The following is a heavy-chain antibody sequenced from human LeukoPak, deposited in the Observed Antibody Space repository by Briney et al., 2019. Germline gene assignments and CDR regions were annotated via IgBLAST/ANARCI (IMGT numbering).Heavy chain of an antibody. V-gene: IGHV3-7*01. J-gene: IGHJ6*02. CDR2: IRQDGSEK. CDR1: GFTFSSFW. D-gene: IGHD6-19*01. Sequence: PGGSLRLSCAAAGFTFSSFWMTWVRQAPGKGLEWVANIRQDGSEKYYVDSVKGRFTISRDNAKNSLYLQMNSLRAEDTAVYYCARESSGRGMDVWGQGTTVTVSS. CDR3: ARESSGRGMDV.